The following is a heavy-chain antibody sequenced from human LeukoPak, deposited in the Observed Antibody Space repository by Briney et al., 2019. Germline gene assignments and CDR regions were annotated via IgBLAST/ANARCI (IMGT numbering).Heavy chain of an antibody. V-gene: IGHV1-46*01. CDR2: INPSGGST. J-gene: IGHJ6*02. CDR1: GYTFTSYY. D-gene: IGHD3-22*01. Sequence: GASVKVSCKASGYTFTSYYMHRVRQAPGQGLEWMGIINPSGGSTSYAQKFQGRVTMTRDTSTSTVYMELSSLRSEDTAVYYCATESLNYYDKDYGMDVWGQGTTVTVSS. CDR3: ATESLNYYDKDYGMDV.